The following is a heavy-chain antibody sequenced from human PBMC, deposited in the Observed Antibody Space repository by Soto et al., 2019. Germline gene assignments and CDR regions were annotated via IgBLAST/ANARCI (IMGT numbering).Heavy chain of an antibody. CDR1: GFTFSTYW. Sequence: EVQLVESGGGSVQPGGSLRLSCATSGFTFSTYWMSWVRQAPGKGLEWVANIKEDGSEKYYVDSVKGRFTISRDNAKNSVYLQMNSLRAEDTAVYYCEREEWFFDYWGQGTLVTVSS. D-gene: IGHD3-3*01. CDR3: EREEWFFDY. J-gene: IGHJ4*02. CDR2: IKEDGSEK. V-gene: IGHV3-7*01.